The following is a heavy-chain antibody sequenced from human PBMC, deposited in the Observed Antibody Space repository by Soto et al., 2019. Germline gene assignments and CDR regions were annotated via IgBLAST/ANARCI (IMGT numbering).Heavy chain of an antibody. Sequence: VQLVQSGTEVKKPGSSVKLSCKASGGSFNFAMSWVRQAPGQGLEWMGGLPPIFPTSVEATDFQGRVTITADEPTATVSIELTSHRSTDMSLYFCVFMRVWGGHIEDWGPGSMVIVSS. CDR2: LPPIFPTS. CDR3: VFMRVWGGHIED. CDR1: GGSFNFA. D-gene: IGHD3-16*01. V-gene: IGHV1-69*01. J-gene: IGHJ4*02.